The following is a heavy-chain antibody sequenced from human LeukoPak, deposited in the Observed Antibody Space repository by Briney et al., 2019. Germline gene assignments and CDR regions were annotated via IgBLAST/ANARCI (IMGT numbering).Heavy chain of an antibody. CDR3: ARDWNYFENSGFYFEH. J-gene: IGHJ4*02. CDR2: IKYDGSQK. D-gene: IGHD3-22*01. V-gene: IGHV3-7*03. CDR1: GFTFSSYW. Sequence: GGSLRLSCAASGFTFSSYWMSWVRQAPGKGLEWVTIIKYDGSQKYYADSVKGRFTISRDNAKNSLSLQMNSLRVEDTAVYYCARDWNYFENSGFYFEHWGQGTLVTVSS.